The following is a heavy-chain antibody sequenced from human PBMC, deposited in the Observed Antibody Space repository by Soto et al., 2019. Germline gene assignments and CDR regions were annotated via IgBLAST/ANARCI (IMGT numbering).Heavy chain of an antibody. J-gene: IGHJ4*02. CDR2: ISSSGSTI. D-gene: IGHD1-20*01. CDR1: GFTFGNYE. V-gene: IGHV3-48*03. Sequence: PGGSLRLSCAASGFTFGNYEMNWVRQAPGKGLEWVSYISSSGSTIYYADSVKGRFTISRDNAKNSLYLQMYSLRAEDTAAYYCAGDGDMYDWNYLDYWGQGTLVTASS. CDR3: AGDGDMYDWNYLDY.